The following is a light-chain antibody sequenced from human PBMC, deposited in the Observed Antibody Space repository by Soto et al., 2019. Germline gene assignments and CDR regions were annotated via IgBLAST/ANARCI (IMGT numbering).Light chain of an antibody. CDR1: QSVSSY. CDR2: DAS. V-gene: IGKV3-11*01. J-gene: IGKJ5*01. CDR3: QHRMNWPLT. Sequence: EIVLTQSPGTLSLSPGERATLSCRASQSVSSYLLWYQQKPGQAPRLLIYDASNRASGTPARFSGSGSETDFTLTISSLEPEDFAVYYCQHRMNWPLTFGQGTRLEI.